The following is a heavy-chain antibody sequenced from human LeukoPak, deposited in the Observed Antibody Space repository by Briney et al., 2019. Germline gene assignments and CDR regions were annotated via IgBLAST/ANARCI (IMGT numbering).Heavy chain of an antibody. V-gene: IGHV1-69*05. CDR1: GGTFSSYA. D-gene: IGHD5-24*01. Sequence: SVEVSCKASGGTFSSYAISWVRQAPGQGLEWMGGIIPIFGTANYAQKFQGRVTITTDESTSTAYMELSSLRSEDTAVYYCARVARDGYKYNWFDPWGQGTLVTVSS. CDR3: ARVARDGYKYNWFDP. CDR2: IIPIFGTA. J-gene: IGHJ5*02.